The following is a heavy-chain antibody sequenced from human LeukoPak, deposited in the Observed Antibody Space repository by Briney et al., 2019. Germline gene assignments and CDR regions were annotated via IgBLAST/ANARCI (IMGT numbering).Heavy chain of an antibody. Sequence: GGSLRLSCAASGFTFSSYGMHWVRQAPGKGLEWVANIKQDGSEKYYVDSVKGRFTISRDNAKNSLYLQMNSLRAEDTAVYYCARAVDSDPIAAEDWGQGTLVTVSS. D-gene: IGHD6-13*01. CDR3: ARAVDSDPIAAED. J-gene: IGHJ4*02. V-gene: IGHV3-7*01. CDR2: IKQDGSEK. CDR1: GFTFSSYG.